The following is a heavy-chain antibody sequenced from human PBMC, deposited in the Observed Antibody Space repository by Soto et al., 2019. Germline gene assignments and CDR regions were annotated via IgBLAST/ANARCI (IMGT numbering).Heavy chain of an antibody. CDR3: ASRYSSKGGFDY. CDR1: GGSISSYY. D-gene: IGHD6-19*01. Sequence: SETLSLTCTVSGGSISSYYWSWIRQPPGKGLEWIGYIYYSGSTNYNPSLKSRVTISVDTSKNQFSLKLSSVTAADTAVYYCASRYSSKGGFDYWGQGTLVTVSS. V-gene: IGHV4-59*12. J-gene: IGHJ4*02. CDR2: IYYSGST.